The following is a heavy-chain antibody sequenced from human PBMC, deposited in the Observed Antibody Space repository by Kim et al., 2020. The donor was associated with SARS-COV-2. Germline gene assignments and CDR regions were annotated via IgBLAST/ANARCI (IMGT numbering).Heavy chain of an antibody. J-gene: IGHJ2*01. CDR2: MSGSGGNT. CDR3: AKGVGWYFDL. CDR1: GFTFSNYA. V-gene: IGHV3-23*01. Sequence: GGSLRLSCAASGFTFSNYAMSWVRQAPGKGLEWVSAMSGSGGNTFYADSVKGRFTISRDNSKNTLYLQMNSLRAEDTAVYYCAKGVGWYFDLWGRGTLVTVSS.